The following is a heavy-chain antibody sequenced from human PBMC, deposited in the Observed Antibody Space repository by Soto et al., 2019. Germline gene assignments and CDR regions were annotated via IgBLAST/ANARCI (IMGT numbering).Heavy chain of an antibody. V-gene: IGHV3-7*01. D-gene: IGHD3-3*01. CDR3: ARETTIFGVVTDFDY. CDR2: IKQDGSEK. J-gene: IGHJ4*02. CDR1: GFTFSSYW. Sequence: HPGGSLRLSCAASGFTFSSYWMIWVRQAPGKGLEWVANIKQDGSEKYYVDSVKGRFTISRDNAKNSLYLQMNSLRAEDTAVYYCARETTIFGVVTDFDYWGQGTLVTVSS.